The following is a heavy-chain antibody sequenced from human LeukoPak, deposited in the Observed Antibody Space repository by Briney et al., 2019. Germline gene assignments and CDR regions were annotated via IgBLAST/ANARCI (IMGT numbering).Heavy chain of an antibody. J-gene: IGHJ4*02. D-gene: IGHD2-21*02. Sequence: TLSLTCTVSGGSISSGGYYWSWIRQHPGKGLEWIGYIYYSGSTYYNPSLKSRVTISVDTSKNQFSLKLSSVTAADTAVYYCARGVTAIRMSVRGFDYWGQGTLVTVSS. CDR3: ARGVTAIRMSVRGFDY. CDR2: IYYSGST. V-gene: IGHV4-31*03. CDR1: GGSISSGGYY.